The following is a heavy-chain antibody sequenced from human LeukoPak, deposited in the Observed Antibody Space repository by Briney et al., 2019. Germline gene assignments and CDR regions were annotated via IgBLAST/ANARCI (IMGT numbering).Heavy chain of an antibody. V-gene: IGHV3-30-3*01. CDR1: GFTFSSYA. D-gene: IGHD4-17*01. J-gene: IGHJ6*02. Sequence: GGSLRLSCAASGFTFSSYAMHWVRQAPGKGLEWVAVISYDGSNKYYADSVKGRFTISRDNSKNTLYLQMNSLRAEDTAVYYCARDLQLWATTDYYGMDVWGQGTLVTVSS. CDR3: ARDLQLWATTDYYGMDV. CDR2: ISYDGSNK.